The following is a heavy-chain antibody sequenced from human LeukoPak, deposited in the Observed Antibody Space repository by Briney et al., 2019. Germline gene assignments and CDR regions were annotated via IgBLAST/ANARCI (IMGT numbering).Heavy chain of an antibody. D-gene: IGHD5-18*01. CDR1: GCTFTGYY. J-gene: IGHJ4*02. CDR2: INPNSGGT. Sequence: ASVKVSCKASGCTFTGYYMHWVRQAPGQGLEWMGWINPNSGGTNYAQKFQGRVTMTRDTSISTAYMELSRLRSDDTAVYYCARGKARIQLWGFDYWGQGTLVTVSS. V-gene: IGHV1-2*02. CDR3: ARGKARIQLWGFDY.